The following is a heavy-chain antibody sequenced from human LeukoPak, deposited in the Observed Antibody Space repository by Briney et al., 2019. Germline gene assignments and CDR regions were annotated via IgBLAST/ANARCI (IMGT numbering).Heavy chain of an antibody. CDR3: ARVRGWYPDDY. V-gene: IGHV3-53*01. Sequence: GGSLRLSCTVSGFTVSSNSMSWVRQAPGKGLEWVSFIYSGGSTHNSDSVKGRFTISRDNSKNTLYLQMNSLRAEDTAVYYCARVRGWYPDDYWGQGTLVTVSS. J-gene: IGHJ4*02. D-gene: IGHD6-19*01. CDR1: GFTVSSNS. CDR2: IYSGGST.